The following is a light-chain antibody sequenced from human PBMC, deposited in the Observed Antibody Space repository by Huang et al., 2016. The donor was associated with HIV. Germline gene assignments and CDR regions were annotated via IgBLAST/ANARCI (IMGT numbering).Light chain of an antibody. Sequence: DIVMTQSPDFLAVSLGERATISCKSSHSLLNSPNRKNYFAWYQQNQGQSPKLLIYCASGRESGDPDRFIGSGSGKDFTLTITSLQAEVVAVYFCQQYFFSPMTFGPGTKVDI. CDR1: HSLLNSPNRKNY. J-gene: IGKJ3*01. CDR3: QQYFFSPMT. CDR2: CAS. V-gene: IGKV4-1*01.